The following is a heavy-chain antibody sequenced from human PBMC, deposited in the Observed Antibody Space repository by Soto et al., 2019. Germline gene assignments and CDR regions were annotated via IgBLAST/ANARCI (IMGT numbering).Heavy chain of an antibody. CDR3: ARAGDIVVVVAATTGYYYGMDV. CDR2: IIPIFGTA. CDR1: GGTFSSYA. Sequence: SVKVSCKASGGTFSSYAISWVRQAPGQGLEWMGGIIPIFGTANYAQKFQGRVTITADESTSTAYMELSSLRSEDTAVYYCARAGDIVVVVAATTGYYYGMDVWGQGTTVTAP. D-gene: IGHD2-15*01. J-gene: IGHJ6*02. V-gene: IGHV1-69*13.